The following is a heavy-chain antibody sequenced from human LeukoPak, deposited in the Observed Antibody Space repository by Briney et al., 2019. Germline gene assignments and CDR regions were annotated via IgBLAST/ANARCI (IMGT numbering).Heavy chain of an antibody. Sequence: GGSLRLSCAASGFTFSIYAMSWVRQAPGKGLEWVSAISGSGGSTYYADSVKGRFTISRDNSKNTLYLQMNSLRAEDTAVYYCAKDVYCSGGSCYSRYFDYWGQGTLVTVSS. CDR3: AKDVYCSGGSCYSRYFDY. CDR1: GFTFSIYA. J-gene: IGHJ4*02. D-gene: IGHD2-15*01. CDR2: ISGSGGST. V-gene: IGHV3-23*01.